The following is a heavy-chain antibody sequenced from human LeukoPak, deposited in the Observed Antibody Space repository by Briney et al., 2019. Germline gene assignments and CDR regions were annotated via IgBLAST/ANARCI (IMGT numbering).Heavy chain of an antibody. Sequence: PPETLSLTCTVSGGSISGYYWSWIRQPAGKGLEWIGRIYSSGSTNYNPSLKSRVTMSIDTSKNQFSLKLSSVTAADTAFYYCARDTKFSPWGQGTLVTVSS. V-gene: IGHV4-4*07. J-gene: IGHJ5*02. CDR1: GGSISGYY. CDR2: IYSSGST. D-gene: IGHD3-3*01. CDR3: ARDTKFSP.